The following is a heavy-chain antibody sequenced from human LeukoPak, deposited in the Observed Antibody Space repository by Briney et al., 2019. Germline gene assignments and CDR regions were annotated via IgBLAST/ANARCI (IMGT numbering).Heavy chain of an antibody. D-gene: IGHD2-2*01. Sequence: ASVKVSCKASGYTFTSYGISWVRQAPGQGLEWMGWISAYNGNTNYAQKLQGRVTMTTDTSTSTAYMELRSLRSDDTAVYYCARGVPAAIGRYYYYYYMDVWGKGTTVTVSS. CDR1: GYTFTSYG. CDR2: ISAYNGNT. J-gene: IGHJ6*03. CDR3: ARGVPAAIGRYYYYYYMDV. V-gene: IGHV1-18*01.